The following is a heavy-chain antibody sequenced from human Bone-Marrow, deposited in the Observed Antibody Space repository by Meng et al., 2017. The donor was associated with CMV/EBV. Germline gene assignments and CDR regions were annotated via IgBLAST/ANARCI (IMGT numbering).Heavy chain of an antibody. Sequence: GESLKISCAVSGFNFSGYAFHWVRQAPGKGLDYVSSISSNGDDTYYADSVKDRFTISRDNSKNTLYLQMGSVRVEDTAVYYCARDGDSADGDYWGQGTLVTVSS. V-gene: IGHV3-64*02. CDR1: GFNFSGYA. CDR3: ARDGDSADGDY. J-gene: IGHJ4*02. CDR2: ISSNGDDT. D-gene: IGHD5-24*01.